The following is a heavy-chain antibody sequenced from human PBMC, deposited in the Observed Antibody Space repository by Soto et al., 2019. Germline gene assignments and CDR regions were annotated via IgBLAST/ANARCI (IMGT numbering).Heavy chain of an antibody. V-gene: IGHV4-59*08. Sequence: PSETLSLTCTVSGISITSSYWNWFRQSPGKGLEWIGQISDRGDINYNPPLESRVAISTDTSKNQVSLTLTAVNAADTAVYFCARGHHWFGPWGQGTLVTVSS. J-gene: IGHJ5*02. CDR3: ARGHHWFGP. CDR1: GISITSSY. CDR2: ISDRGDI.